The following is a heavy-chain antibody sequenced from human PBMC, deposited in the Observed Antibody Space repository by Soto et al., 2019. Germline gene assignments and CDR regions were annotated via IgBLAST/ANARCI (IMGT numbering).Heavy chain of an antibody. CDR1: GDSITSSFYY. D-gene: IGHD2-15*01. CDR3: VRSFSGGSCCNMGV. V-gene: IGHV4-39*01. CDR2: AYYSGTT. J-gene: IGHJ6*03. Sequence: QLQLQESGPGLVKPSETLSLTCTVSGDSITSSFYYWGWIRQPPGKGLEWIGSAYYSGTTYYSPSLESRVTISVDTSKNEFSLKLGSVTAADTAVYYCVRSFSGGSCCNMGVWGKGTTVTVSS.